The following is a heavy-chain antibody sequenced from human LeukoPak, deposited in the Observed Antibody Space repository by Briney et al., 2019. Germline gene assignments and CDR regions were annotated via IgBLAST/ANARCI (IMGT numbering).Heavy chain of an antibody. J-gene: IGHJ5*02. V-gene: IGHV1-18*01. Sequence: ASVKVSCKASGYTFTSYGISWVRQPPGQGLEWMGWISAYNGNTNYEQKLQGRVTMTTDTSTSTAYMELSRLRSDDTAVYYCARGDPPRYSSSWYSSGFDPWGQGTLVTVSS. D-gene: IGHD6-13*01. CDR2: ISAYNGNT. CDR3: ARGDPPRYSSSWYSSGFDP. CDR1: GYTFTSYG.